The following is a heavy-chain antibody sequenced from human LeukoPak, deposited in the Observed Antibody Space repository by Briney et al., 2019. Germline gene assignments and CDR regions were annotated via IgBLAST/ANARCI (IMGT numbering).Heavy chain of an antibody. V-gene: IGHV3-7*03. D-gene: IGHD3-16*01. CDR3: ARGGGLDV. J-gene: IGHJ6*02. Sequence: PGGSLRLSCAASGFTFSSYWMNWARQAPGKGLEWVASINHNGNVNYYVDSVKGRFTISRDNAKNSPYLRMSNLRAEDTAVYFCARGGGLDVWGQGATVTVSS. CDR1: GFTFSSYW. CDR2: INHNGNVN.